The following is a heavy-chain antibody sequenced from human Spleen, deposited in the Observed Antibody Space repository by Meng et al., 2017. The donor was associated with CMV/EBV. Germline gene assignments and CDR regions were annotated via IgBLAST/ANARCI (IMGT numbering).Heavy chain of an antibody. CDR3: AKDWEWSYDP. D-gene: IGHD2-8*01. CDR1: GFSFSDHG. Sequence: GESLKISCAASGFSFSDHGMHWVRQAPGKGLEWVAYIRFHGNNDYYADSVKGRFTISRDNSKNTLSLHMNSLRPEDTALYYCAKDWEWSYDPWGQGTLVTVSS. J-gene: IGHJ5*02. CDR2: IRFHGNND. V-gene: IGHV3-30*02.